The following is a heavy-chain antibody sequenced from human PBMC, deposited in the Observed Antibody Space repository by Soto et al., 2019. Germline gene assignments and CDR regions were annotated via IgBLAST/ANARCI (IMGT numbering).Heavy chain of an antibody. J-gene: IGHJ2*01. Sequence: VQLLESGGGLVQPGGSLRLSCVGSGFTFINYAMNWVRQTPGKGLEWVSTISGGGDRTFDADTVKGRFTISRDNSKNTMNLQMNSLRADYTAVYYCARKVLGSTSRPDWWYFDLWGRCTLVTVSS. D-gene: IGHD2-2*01. CDR2: ISGGGDRT. CDR3: ARKVLGSTSRPDWWYFDL. CDR1: GFTFINYA. V-gene: IGHV3-23*01.